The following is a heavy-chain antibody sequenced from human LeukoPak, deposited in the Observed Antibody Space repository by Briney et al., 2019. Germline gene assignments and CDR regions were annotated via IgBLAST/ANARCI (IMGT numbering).Heavy chain of an antibody. CDR2: ISSSSSYI. J-gene: IGHJ4*02. D-gene: IGHD3-3*01. CDR1: GFTFSSYS. V-gene: IGHV3-21*01. Sequence: EGSLRLSCAASGFTFSSYSMNWVRQAPGKGLEWVSSISSSSSYIYYADSVKGRFTISRDNAKNSLYLQMNSLRAEDTAVYYCARGGHSSNFLNYWGQGTLVTVSS. CDR3: ARGGHSSNFLNY.